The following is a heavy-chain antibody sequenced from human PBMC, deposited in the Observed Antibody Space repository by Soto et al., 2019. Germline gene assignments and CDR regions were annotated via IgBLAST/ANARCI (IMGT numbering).Heavy chain of an antibody. Sequence: KTSXTLSLTCAVYGGSFGGYYWSWIRQPPGXGLQRIADIXHSGSXHYNQSPKSRAXISEDTSXTQFSPKLSSETAEDTAAYYCAREGLSQALKFDIWGKGTMVTV. V-gene: IGHV4-34*01. D-gene: IGHD2-8*01. CDR3: AREGLSQALKFDI. CDR1: GGSFGGYY. CDR2: IXHSGSX. J-gene: IGHJ3*02.